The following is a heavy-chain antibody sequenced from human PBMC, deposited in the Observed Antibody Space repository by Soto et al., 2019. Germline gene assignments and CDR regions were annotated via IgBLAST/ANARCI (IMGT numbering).Heavy chain of an antibody. Sequence: ASVKVPCKASGGTFSSYAISWVRQAPGQGLEWMGGIIPIFGTANYAQKFQGRVTITADESTSTAYMELSSLRSEDTAVYYCARDYYDSSGRGMDVWGQGTTVTVSS. J-gene: IGHJ6*02. CDR2: IIPIFGTA. CDR3: ARDYYDSSGRGMDV. V-gene: IGHV1-69*13. D-gene: IGHD3-22*01. CDR1: GGTFSSYA.